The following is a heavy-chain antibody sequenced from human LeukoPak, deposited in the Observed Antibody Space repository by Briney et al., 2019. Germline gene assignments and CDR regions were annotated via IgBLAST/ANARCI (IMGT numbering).Heavy chain of an antibody. V-gene: IGHV1-18*01. CDR1: GYTFTSYG. D-gene: IGHD3-22*01. CDR3: AREGYYDSSGYSTAEYFQH. J-gene: IGHJ1*01. Sequence: ASVKVSCKASGYTFTSYGISWVRQAPGQGLEWMGWISAYNGNTNYAQKLQGRVTMTTDTSTSTAYMELRSLRSDDTAVYYCAREGYYDSSGYSTAEYFQHWGQGTLVTVSS. CDR2: ISAYNGNT.